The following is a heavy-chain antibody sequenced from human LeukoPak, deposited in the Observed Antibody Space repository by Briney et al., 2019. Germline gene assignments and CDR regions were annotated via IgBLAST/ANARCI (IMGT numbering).Heavy chain of an antibody. D-gene: IGHD4-11*01. J-gene: IGHJ4*02. Sequence: GGSLKLSCAASGFTFTDVWMSWVRQAPGKGLEWVANIHQDGRAIYYVDSVKGRFSISRDNTNSLLYLQMDSLGAEDTAIYFCARDSYRSIDYWGRGTLVTVSS. CDR3: ARDSYRSIDY. CDR2: IHQDGRAI. V-gene: IGHV3-7*01. CDR1: GFTFTDVW.